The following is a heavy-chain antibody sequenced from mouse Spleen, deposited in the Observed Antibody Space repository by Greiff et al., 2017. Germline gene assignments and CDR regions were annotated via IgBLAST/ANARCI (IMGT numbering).Heavy chain of an antibody. CDR3: ARGTYYGNYWYFDV. CDR1: GYSFTDYN. Sequence: EVQLVESGPELVKPGASVKISCKASGYSFTDYNMNWVKQSNGKSLEWIGVINPNYGTTSYNQKFKGKATLTVDQSSSTAYMQLNSLTSEDSAVYYCARGTYYGNYWYFDVWGAGTTVTVSS. V-gene: IGHV1-39*01. CDR2: INPNYGTT. D-gene: IGHD2-10*01. J-gene: IGHJ1*01.